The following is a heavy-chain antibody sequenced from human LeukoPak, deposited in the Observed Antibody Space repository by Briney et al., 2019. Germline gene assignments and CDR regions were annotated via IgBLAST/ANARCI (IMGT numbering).Heavy chain of an antibody. CDR1: GYTFTNYE. J-gene: IGHJ6*02. CDR3: ARVAYYYDSAGKSLKFFYGMDV. CDR2: MNPSSGNT. V-gene: IGHV1-8*01. D-gene: IGHD3-22*01. Sequence: ASVKVSCKASGYTFTNYEINWVRQDTGQGLEWLGWMNPSSGNTGYAQKFQGRVTMTRDTSISTAYMELSSLRSEDTVVYYCARVAYYYDSAGKSLKFFYGMDVWGQGTMVTVSS.